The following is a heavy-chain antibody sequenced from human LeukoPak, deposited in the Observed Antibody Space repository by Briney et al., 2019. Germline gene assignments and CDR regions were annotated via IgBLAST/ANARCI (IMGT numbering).Heavy chain of an antibody. CDR2: IRYDGSNK. D-gene: IGHD6-19*01. V-gene: IGHV3-30*02. J-gene: IGHJ4*02. CDR3: ARSIALWAGTGC. CDR1: GFTFSSYG. Sequence: GGSLRLSCAASGFTFSSYGMHWVRQAPGKGLEWVAFIRYDGSNKYYADSVKGRFTISRDNSKNTLYLQMNSLRAEDTAVYYCARSIALWAGTGCWGQGTLVTVSS.